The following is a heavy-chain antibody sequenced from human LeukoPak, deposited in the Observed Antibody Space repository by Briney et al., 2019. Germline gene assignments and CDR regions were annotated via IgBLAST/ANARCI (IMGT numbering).Heavy chain of an antibody. CDR3: ARGKYSSSWYYFDY. Sequence: GASVKVSCKASGGTFSSYAISWVRQAPGQGLEWMGGIIPIFGIANYAQKFQGRVTITADKSTSTAYMELSRLRSEDTAVYYCARGKYSSSWYYFDYWGQGTLVTVSS. V-gene: IGHV1-69*10. CDR2: IIPIFGIA. CDR1: GGTFSSYA. J-gene: IGHJ4*02. D-gene: IGHD6-13*01.